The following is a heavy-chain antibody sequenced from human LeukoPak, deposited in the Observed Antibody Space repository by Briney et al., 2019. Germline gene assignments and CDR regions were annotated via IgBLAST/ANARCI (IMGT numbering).Heavy chain of an antibody. CDR3: ARPRRAERDEDF. Sequence: GESLNISCKGSGYNFTHYWIAWVRQMPGKGLEWMGVIYPNDSDTRYRPSFQGQVSISADKSINTAYLQWSSLKASDTAMYYCARPRRAERDEDFWGQGTLVTVSS. V-gene: IGHV5-51*01. D-gene: IGHD1-1*01. CDR1: GYNFTHYW. J-gene: IGHJ4*02. CDR2: IYPNDSDT.